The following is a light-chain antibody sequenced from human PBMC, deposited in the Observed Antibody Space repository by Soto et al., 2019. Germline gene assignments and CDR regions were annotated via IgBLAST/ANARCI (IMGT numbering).Light chain of an antibody. CDR3: HQYENWPQT. J-gene: IGKJ1*01. CDR2: RAS. CDR1: QSISSN. V-gene: IGKV3-15*01. Sequence: EIVMTQSPATLSVSPGERATLSCRASQSISSNLAWSQQKLGQAPRLLVYRASTRATGIPARFSGSGCGTEFTLTISSLQSEDFALYYCHQYENWPQTFGQGTKVDIK.